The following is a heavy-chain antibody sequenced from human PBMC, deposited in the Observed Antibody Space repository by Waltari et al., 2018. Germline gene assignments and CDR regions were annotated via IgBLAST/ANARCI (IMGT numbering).Heavy chain of an antibody. CDR3: AKDSRGYSGWVDY. Sequence: EVQLVESGGVVVQPGGSLRLSCAASGFPFDDYAMHWVRQAPGNGLEWVSLISWEGSTTSYADSVKGRFTISRDNSKNSLYLQMNSLRAEDNALYYCAKDSRGYSGWVDYWGQGTLVTVSS. J-gene: IGHJ4*02. CDR1: GFPFDDYA. CDR2: ISWEGSTT. V-gene: IGHV3-43D*03. D-gene: IGHD6-19*01.